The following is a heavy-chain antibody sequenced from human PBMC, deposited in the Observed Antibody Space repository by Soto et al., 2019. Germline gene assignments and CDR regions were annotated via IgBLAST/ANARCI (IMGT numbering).Heavy chain of an antibody. J-gene: IGHJ4*02. CDR3: ATEGDIVATPYFDY. CDR1: GFTFSSYA. CDR2: ISYDGSNK. D-gene: IGHD5-12*01. Sequence: QVQLVESGGGVVQPGRSLRLSCAASGFTFSSYAMHWVRQAPGKGLDWVAVISYDGSNKYYADSVKGRFTISRDNSKNTLYLQMNSLRAEDTAVYYCATEGDIVATPYFDYWGQGTLVTVSS. V-gene: IGHV3-30-3*01.